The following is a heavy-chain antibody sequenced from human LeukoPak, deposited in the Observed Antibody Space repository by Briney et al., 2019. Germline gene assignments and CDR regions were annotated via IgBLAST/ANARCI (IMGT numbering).Heavy chain of an antibody. CDR1: GFTFSSHW. CDR2: ISSSGSAI. J-gene: IGHJ5*02. D-gene: IGHD1-26*01. CDR3: VRDGTANSGNYGHWFDP. Sequence: GGSLRLSCAASGFTFSSHWMHWVRQAPGKGLEWVSYISSSGSAIYYADSVKGRFTISRDNAKNSLYLQMNSLRAEDTAVYYCVRDGTANSGNYGHWFDPWGQGTLVTVSS. V-gene: IGHV3-48*04.